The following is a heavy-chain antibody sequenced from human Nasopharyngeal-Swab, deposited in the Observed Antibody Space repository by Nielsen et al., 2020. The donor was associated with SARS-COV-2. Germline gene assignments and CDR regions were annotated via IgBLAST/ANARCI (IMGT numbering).Heavy chain of an antibody. D-gene: IGHD3-10*01. CDR2: ISYDGSNK. CDR1: GFTFSSYG. J-gene: IGHJ4*02. V-gene: IGHV3-30*18. Sequence: GGSLRLSCAASGFTFSSYGMHWVRQAPGKGLEWVAVISYDGSNKYYADSVKGRFTISRDNSKNTLYLQMNSLRAEDTAVYYCAKGGDYYGSGVFDYWGQGTLVTVSS. CDR3: AKGGDYYGSGVFDY.